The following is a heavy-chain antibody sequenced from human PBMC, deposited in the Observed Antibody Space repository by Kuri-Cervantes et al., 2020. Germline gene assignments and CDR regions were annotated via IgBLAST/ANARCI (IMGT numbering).Heavy chain of an antibody. J-gene: IGHJ4*02. V-gene: IGHV3-30-3*01. CDR2: ISYDGSNK. CDR3: ARATGLGNYARADY. D-gene: IGHD3-10*01. Sequence: GESLKISCAASGFTFSSYAMHWVRQAPGKGLEWVAVISYDGSNKYYADSVKGRFTISRDNAKKSLYPQMNSLRADDTAVYYCARATGLGNYARADYWGQGTLVTVSS. CDR1: GFTFSSYA.